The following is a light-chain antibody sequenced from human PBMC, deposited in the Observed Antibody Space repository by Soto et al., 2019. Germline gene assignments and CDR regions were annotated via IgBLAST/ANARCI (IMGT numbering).Light chain of an antibody. CDR1: QSVSSSY. CDR3: QQYGLSPKT. J-gene: IGKJ1*01. Sequence: EIVLTQSPGTLSLSPGERATLSCRASQSVSSSYLAWYQQKPGQAPRLLIYGASSRATGIPDRFSGSGSGTDFTLTISRLEPEDFAVYYWQQYGLSPKTFGQGTKVEIK. CDR2: GAS. V-gene: IGKV3-20*01.